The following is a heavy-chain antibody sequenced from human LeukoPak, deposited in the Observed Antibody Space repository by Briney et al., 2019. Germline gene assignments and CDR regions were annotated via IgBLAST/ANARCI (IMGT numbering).Heavy chain of an antibody. Sequence: GSLRLSCAASGFTFSSFWMTWVRQAPGKGLEWVADINQDGSEKYYADFVRGRFTISRDNAKNSVYLEMNTLRAEDTAVYFCARDGGVTGYDLLDYWGQGTPVSVSS. V-gene: IGHV3-7*01. CDR2: INQDGSEK. CDR1: GFTFSSFW. J-gene: IGHJ4*02. D-gene: IGHD5-12*01. CDR3: ARDGGVTGYDLLDY.